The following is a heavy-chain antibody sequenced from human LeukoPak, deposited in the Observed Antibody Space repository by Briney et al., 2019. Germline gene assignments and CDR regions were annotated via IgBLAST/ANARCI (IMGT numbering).Heavy chain of an antibody. J-gene: IGHJ6*03. CDR3: ARHSSSSPILPFGYYYYMDV. CDR1: GYRFSSYW. D-gene: IGHD6-13*01. CDR2: IYPGDSDT. V-gene: IGHV5-51*01. Sequence: GESLKISCKGFGYRFSSYWIGWVRQMPGEGLEWMGTIYPGDSDTIYSPSFQGQVTISADKSISTAYLQWSSLKASDTAMYYRARHSSSSPILPFGYYYYMDVWGKGTTVTVSS.